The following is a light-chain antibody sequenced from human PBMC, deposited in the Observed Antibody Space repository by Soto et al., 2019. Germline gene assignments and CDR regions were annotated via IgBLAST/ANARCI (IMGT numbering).Light chain of an antibody. CDR2: GAS. CDR3: QQYGSSPCP. Sequence: EMVMTQSPATLSVSPGERATLSCRASQSVSSSYLAWYQQKPGQAPRLLIHGASSRATGIPDRFSGSGSGTDFTLRISRLEHEDFQVYCCQQYGSSPCPFGKGTKVDIK. J-gene: IGKJ1*01. V-gene: IGKV3-20*01. CDR1: QSVSSSY.